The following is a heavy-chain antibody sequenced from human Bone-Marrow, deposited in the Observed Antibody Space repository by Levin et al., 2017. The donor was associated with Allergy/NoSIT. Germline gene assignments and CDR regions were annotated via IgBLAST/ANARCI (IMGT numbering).Heavy chain of an antibody. V-gene: IGHV4-38-2*02. CDR3: ARTTPHYDFWSGRKPYFDY. D-gene: IGHD3-3*01. CDR1: GYSISSGYY. J-gene: IGHJ4*02. Sequence: PSQTLSLTCTVSGYSISSGYYWGWIRQPPGKGLEWIGSIYHSGSTYYNPSLKSRVTISVDTPKNQFSLKLSSVTAADTAVYYCARTTPHYDFWSGRKPYFDYWGQGTLVTVSS. CDR2: IYHSGST.